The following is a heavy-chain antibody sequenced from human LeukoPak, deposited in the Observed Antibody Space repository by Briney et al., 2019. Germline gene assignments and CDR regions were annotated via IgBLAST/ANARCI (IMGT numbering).Heavy chain of an antibody. CDR2: IYSSGST. CDR3: ARDLSLRLPHYYYYMDV. V-gene: IGHV4-4*07. J-gene: IGHJ6*03. Sequence: SETLSLTCTVSGGSISSYYWSWIRQPAGKGLEWIGRIYSSGSTNYNPSLKRRVTMSVDTSKNQFSLKLSSVTAADTAVYYCARDLSLRLPHYYYYMDVWGKGTTVTVSS. D-gene: IGHD5-12*01. CDR1: GGSISSYY.